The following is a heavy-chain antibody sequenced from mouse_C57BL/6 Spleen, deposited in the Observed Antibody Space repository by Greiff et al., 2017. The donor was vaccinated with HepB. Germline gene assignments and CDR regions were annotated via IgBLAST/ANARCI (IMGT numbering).Heavy chain of an antibody. CDR2: IDPSDSYT. J-gene: IGHJ2*01. Sequence: VQLQQPGAELVKPGASVKLSCKASGYTFTSYWMQWVKQRPGQGLEWIGEIDPSDSYTNYNQKFKSKATLTVDTSSSTAYMQLSSLTSEDSAVYYCARWGLRYFDYWGQGTTLTGSS. CDR1: GYTFTSYW. D-gene: IGHD2-4*01. CDR3: ARWGLRYFDY. V-gene: IGHV1-50*01.